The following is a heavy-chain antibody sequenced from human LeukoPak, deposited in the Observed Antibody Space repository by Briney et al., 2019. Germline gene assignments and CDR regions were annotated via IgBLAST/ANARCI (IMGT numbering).Heavy chain of an antibody. CDR3: VKDDFR. D-gene: IGHD4-11*01. Sequence: GGSLRLSCAASGFTVSSNYMSWVRQAPGKGLEWVTFIRYDGSNKYYADSVKGRFTISRDNSKNTLYLQMNSLRAEDTAIYYCVKDDFRWGQGTLVTVSS. CDR1: GFTVSSNY. CDR2: IRYDGSNK. V-gene: IGHV3-30*02. J-gene: IGHJ4*02.